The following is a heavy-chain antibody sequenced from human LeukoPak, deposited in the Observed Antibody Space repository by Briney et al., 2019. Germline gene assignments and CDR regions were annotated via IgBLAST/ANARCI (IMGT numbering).Heavy chain of an antibody. Sequence: GESLRISCKGSAHTFSNYWIAWVRQLPGKGLEWMGIIYPGDSQTRYSPSFQGQVTISADKSITTAYLHWSSLKASDTAMYFCAGSSRGVSGYLDCWGQGSLVTVSS. J-gene: IGHJ4*02. V-gene: IGHV5-51*01. CDR2: IYPGDSQT. CDR1: AHTFSNYW. D-gene: IGHD3-10*01. CDR3: AGSSRGVSGYLDC.